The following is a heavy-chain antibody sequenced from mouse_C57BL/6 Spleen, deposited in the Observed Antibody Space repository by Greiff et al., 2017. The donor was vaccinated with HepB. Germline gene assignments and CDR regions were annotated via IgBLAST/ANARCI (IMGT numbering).Heavy chain of an antibody. V-gene: IGHV1-80*01. D-gene: IGHD1-1*01. Sequence: VQLQQSGAELVKPGASVKISCKASGYAFSSYWMNWVKQRPGKGLEWIGQIYPGDGDTNYNGKFKGKATLTADKSSSTAYMQLSSLTSEDSAVYFCARWGTTVVAPHYFDYWGQGTTLTVSS. CDR2: IYPGDGDT. J-gene: IGHJ2*01. CDR3: ARWGTTVVAPHYFDY. CDR1: GYAFSSYW.